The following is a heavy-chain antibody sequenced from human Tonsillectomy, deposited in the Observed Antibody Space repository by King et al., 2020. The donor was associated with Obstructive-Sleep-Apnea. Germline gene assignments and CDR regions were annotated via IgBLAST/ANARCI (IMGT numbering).Heavy chain of an antibody. D-gene: IGHD3-10*01. CDR1: GGSFSGYY. J-gene: IGHJ4*02. Sequence: VQLQQWGAGLLKPSETLSLTCAVYGGSFSGYYWSWIRQPPGKGLEWIGEINHSGSTNYNPSLKSRVTISVDTSKNQFSLKLSSVTDADTAVYYWSRGKYYYGSGSSYYFYYWGQGTLVTVSS. V-gene: IGHV4-34*01. CDR3: SRGKYYYGSGSSYYFYY. CDR2: INHSGST.